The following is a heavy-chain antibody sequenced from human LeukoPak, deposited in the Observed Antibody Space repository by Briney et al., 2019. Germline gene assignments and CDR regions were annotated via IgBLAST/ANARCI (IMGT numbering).Heavy chain of an antibody. CDR2: INSDGSTT. Sequence: GGSLRLSCAASGFTFSSYWMHWVRQAPGKGLVWVSRINSDGSTTNYADSVKGRFTVSRDNAQNTLYLQMSSLRAEDTAVYYCARAGNYYFEYWGQGALVTVSS. CDR1: GFTFSSYW. J-gene: IGHJ4*02. CDR3: ARAGNYYFEY. V-gene: IGHV3-74*01. D-gene: IGHD3-10*01.